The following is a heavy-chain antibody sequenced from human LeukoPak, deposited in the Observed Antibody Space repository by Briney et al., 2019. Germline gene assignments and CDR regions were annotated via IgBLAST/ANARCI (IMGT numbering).Heavy chain of an antibody. D-gene: IGHD6-13*01. Sequence: SETLSLTCTVSGGSISSYYWSWIRQPPGKGLEWIGYIYYSGSTNYNPSLKSRVTISVDTSKNQFSLKLSSVTAADTAVYYCARNSYSSSWSYYYMDVWGKGTTVTVSS. CDR2: IYYSGST. J-gene: IGHJ6*03. CDR1: GGSISSYY. CDR3: ARNSYSSSWSYYYMDV. V-gene: IGHV4-59*12.